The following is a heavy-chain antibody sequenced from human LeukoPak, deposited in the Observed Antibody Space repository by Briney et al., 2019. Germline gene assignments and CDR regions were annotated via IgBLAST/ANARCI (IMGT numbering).Heavy chain of an antibody. J-gene: IGHJ4*02. Sequence: ASVKVSCKASGYIFTGSYMHWVRQAPGQGLEWMGWIYPSSGGTNYAQKFQGRVTMTRDTSTSTVYMELSSLRSEDTAVYYCATRDYWGQGTLVTVSS. V-gene: IGHV1-2*02. CDR2: IYPSSGGT. CDR3: ATRDY. CDR1: GYIFTGSY.